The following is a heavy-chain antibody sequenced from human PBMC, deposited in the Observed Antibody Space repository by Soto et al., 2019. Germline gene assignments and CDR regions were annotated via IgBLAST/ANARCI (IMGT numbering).Heavy chain of an antibody. J-gene: IGHJ4*02. CDR3: ARGWAYSGSYADS. CDR2: VSWSGST. D-gene: IGHD1-26*01. CDR1: GDSVGSFGDY. V-gene: IGHV4-61*03. Sequence: QVQLQESGPGLVKPSETLSLTCAVSGDSVGSFGDYWSWIRQPPGKGLEWIGFVSWSGSTAYNPSLKSRVTILIDTSKNHLSLMLSSVTAADTAFYYCARGWAYSGSYADSWGQGTLVTVSS.